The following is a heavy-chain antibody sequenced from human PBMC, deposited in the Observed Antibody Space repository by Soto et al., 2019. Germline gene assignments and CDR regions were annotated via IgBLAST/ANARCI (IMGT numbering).Heavy chain of an antibody. J-gene: IGHJ4*02. CDR3: ARYGGTAVAGRFDS. D-gene: IGHD6-19*01. CDR1: GGSPSSYY. V-gene: IGHV4-59*01. Sequence: SETLSLTCLVSGGSPSSYYWIWIRQPPGKGLEWIGYIYRGGSTTYNPSLQSRASISVDTSKNQFSLKLSSVTAADTAVYYCARYGGTAVAGRFDSSGQGTLVTVSS. CDR2: IYRGGST.